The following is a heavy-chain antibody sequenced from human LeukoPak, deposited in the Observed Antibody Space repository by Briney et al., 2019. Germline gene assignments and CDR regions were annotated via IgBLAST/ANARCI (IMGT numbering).Heavy chain of an antibody. Sequence: PSETLSLTCTVSAGSISSSTYYWGWIRQPPVKGREWIGSIYYSGSAYYNPSLKSRVTISEDTSKNQFSLKLSSVTAADTAVYYCARGRHGDYGSGSSIYMDVWGKGTTVTVSS. CDR3: ARGRHGDYGSGSSIYMDV. J-gene: IGHJ6*03. CDR2: IYYSGSA. CDR1: AGSISSSTYY. V-gene: IGHV4-39*01. D-gene: IGHD3-10*01.